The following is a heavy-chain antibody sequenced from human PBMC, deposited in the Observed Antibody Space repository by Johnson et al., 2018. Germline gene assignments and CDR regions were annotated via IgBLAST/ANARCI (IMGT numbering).Heavy chain of an antibody. CDR3: AKRDGYYFYIDV. J-gene: IGHJ6*03. Sequence: VQLVQSGGGVVQPGRSLRLSCAASGFTFSSYVMTWVRQAPGKGLEWVSTISDSGVSTYYADSVKGRFTISRDNSKNTLYLQVNSRRAEDTAVYYCAKRDGYYFYIDVWGKGTMVTVSS. D-gene: IGHD5-24*01. CDR2: ISDSGVST. V-gene: IGHV3-23*04. CDR1: GFTFSSYV.